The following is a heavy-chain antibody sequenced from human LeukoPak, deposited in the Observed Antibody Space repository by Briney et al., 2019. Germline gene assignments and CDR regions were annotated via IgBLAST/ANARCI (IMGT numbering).Heavy chain of an antibody. J-gene: IGHJ4*02. D-gene: IGHD3-10*01. CDR3: ARDRITMVRGVAYFGY. Sequence: GGSLRLSCAASGFTFSSYSMNWVRQAPGKGLEWVSSISSSSSYIYYADSVKGRFTISRDNAKNSLYLQMNSLRAEDTAVYYCARDRITMVRGVAYFGYWGQGTLVTVSS. CDR2: ISSSSSYI. CDR1: GFTFSSYS. V-gene: IGHV3-21*01.